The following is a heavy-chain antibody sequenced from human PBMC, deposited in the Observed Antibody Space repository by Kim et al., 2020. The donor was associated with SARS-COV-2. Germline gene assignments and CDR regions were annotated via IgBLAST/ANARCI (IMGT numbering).Heavy chain of an antibody. V-gene: IGHV4-34*01. CDR3: ATLGYSSGPDY. CDR2: INHSGST. D-gene: IGHD6-19*01. CDR1: GGSFSGYY. Sequence: SETLSLTCAVYGGSFSGYYWSWIRQPPGKGLEWIGEINHSGSTIYNPSLKSRVTISVDTSKNQFSLKLSSVTAADTAVYYCATLGYSSGPDYWGQGTLVTVSS. J-gene: IGHJ4*02.